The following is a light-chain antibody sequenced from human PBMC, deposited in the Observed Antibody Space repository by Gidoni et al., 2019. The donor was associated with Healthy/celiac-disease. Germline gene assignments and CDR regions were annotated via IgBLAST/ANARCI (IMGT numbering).Light chain of an antibody. CDR3: QQCYSTPPT. Sequence: DIQMTQSPSSLSASVGDRVTITCRASQSISSYLNWYQQKPGKAPKLLIYAASNLQSGVPSRFSGSGSGTDFTLTISSLQPEDFATYYCQQCYSTPPTFGQGTKVEIK. CDR2: AAS. CDR1: QSISSY. V-gene: IGKV1-39*01. J-gene: IGKJ1*01.